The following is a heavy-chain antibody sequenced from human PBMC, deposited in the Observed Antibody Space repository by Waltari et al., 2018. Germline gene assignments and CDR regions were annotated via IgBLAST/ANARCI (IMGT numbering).Heavy chain of an antibody. J-gene: IGHJ4*02. CDR2: IYYSGST. CDR3: ARQPLIVGAIDY. D-gene: IGHD1-26*01. CDR1: GGSISSSSYY. V-gene: IGHV4-39*01. Sequence: QLQLQESGPGLVKPSETLSLTCTVSGGSISSSSYYWGWIRQPPGKGLEWIGSIYYSGSTYYNPSLKSRVTISVDTSKNQFSLKLSSVTAADTAVYYCARQPLIVGAIDYWGQGTLVTVSS.